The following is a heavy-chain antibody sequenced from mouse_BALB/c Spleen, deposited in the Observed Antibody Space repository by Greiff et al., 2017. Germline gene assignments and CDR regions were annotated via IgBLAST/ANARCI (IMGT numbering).Heavy chain of an antibody. CDR1: GYTFTSYW. Sequence: VQLQQSGAELVKPGASVKLSCKASGYTFTSYWMHWVKQRPGQGLEWIGEINPSNGRTNYNEKFKSKATLTVDKSSSTAYMQLSSLTSEDSAVYYCARRVFDYWGQGTTLTVSS. CDR3: ARRVFDY. CDR2: INPSNGRT. J-gene: IGHJ2*01. V-gene: IGHV1S81*02.